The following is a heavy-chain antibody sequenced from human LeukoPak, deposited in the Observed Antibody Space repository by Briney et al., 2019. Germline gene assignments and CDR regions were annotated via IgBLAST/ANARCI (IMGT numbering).Heavy chain of an antibody. J-gene: IGHJ4*02. D-gene: IGHD6-13*01. CDR3: ARDWGLAAAGYFDY. Sequence: ASVKVSCKASGYTFTGYYMHWVRQAPGQGLEWKGWINPNSGGTNYAQKFQGRVTMTRDTSISTAYMELSRLRSDDTAVYYCARDWGLAAAGYFDYWGQGTLVTVSS. V-gene: IGHV1-2*02. CDR2: INPNSGGT. CDR1: GYTFTGYY.